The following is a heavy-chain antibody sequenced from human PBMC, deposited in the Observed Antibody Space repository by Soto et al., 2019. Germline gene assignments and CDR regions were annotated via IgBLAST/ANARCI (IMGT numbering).Heavy chain of an antibody. V-gene: IGHV1-69*06. CDR2: IIPMFGTT. J-gene: IGHJ4*02. CDR3: ARGGDVLRYFDWSEFDY. CDR1: GGTFSSYT. Sequence: QVQLVQSGAEVKKPGSSVKVSCRASGGTFSSYTISWVRQAPGQGLEWMGGIIPMFGTTRYAQKFQGRVTITADKSTNTAYMELSSLRSEDTAVYYCARGGDVLRYFDWSEFDYWGQGTLVTVSS. D-gene: IGHD3-9*01.